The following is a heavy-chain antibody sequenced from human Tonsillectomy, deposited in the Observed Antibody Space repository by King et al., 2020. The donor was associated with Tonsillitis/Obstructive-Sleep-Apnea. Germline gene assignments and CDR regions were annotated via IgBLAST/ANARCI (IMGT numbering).Heavy chain of an antibody. CDR3: ARQKGYSGYDFPFDY. D-gene: IGHD5-12*01. J-gene: IGHJ4*02. V-gene: IGHV5-51*01. Sequence: GQLVQSGAEVKKPGESLKISCKGSGYSFTSYWIGWVRQMPGKGLEWMGIIYPGDFDTRYSPSFQGQVTISADKSISTAYLQWSSLKASDTAMYYCARQKGYSGYDFPFDYWGQGTLVTVSS. CDR2: IYPGDFDT. CDR1: GYSFTSYW.